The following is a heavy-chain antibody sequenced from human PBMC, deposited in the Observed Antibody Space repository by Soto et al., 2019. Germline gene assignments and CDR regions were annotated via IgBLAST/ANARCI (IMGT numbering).Heavy chain of an antibody. CDR2: IKSKIGEGTT. V-gene: IGHV3-15*07. D-gene: IGHD3-10*01. Sequence: EVQLVQAGGNLVKPGGSLRLSCAASGFSFSDAWMNWVRQAPGKGLEWIGRIKSKIGEGTTDYIAPVKGRFTISRDDSTDTLYLQMNSLTTEDTAVYFCATEGTPYGHHSLGYWGQGTLVTVSS. J-gene: IGHJ4*02. CDR3: ATEGTPYGHHSLGY. CDR1: GFSFSDAW.